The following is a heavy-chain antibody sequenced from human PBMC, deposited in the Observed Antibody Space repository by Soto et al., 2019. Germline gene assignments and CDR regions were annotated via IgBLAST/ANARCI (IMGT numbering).Heavy chain of an antibody. Sequence: QITLKESGPPLVKPTQTLTLTCTFSGFSLSTSGVGVGWIRQPPGKALEWLALIYWDDDKRYSPSLKSRLTITKDTSKXPVXLXTTNMDPVDTATYYCAHRPTTPVTQGLGLLEIYFQHWGQGTLVTVSS. V-gene: IGHV2-5*02. CDR1: GFSLSTSGVG. CDR2: IYWDDDK. J-gene: IGHJ1*01. D-gene: IGHD4-4*01. CDR3: AHRPTTPVTQGLGLLEIYFQH.